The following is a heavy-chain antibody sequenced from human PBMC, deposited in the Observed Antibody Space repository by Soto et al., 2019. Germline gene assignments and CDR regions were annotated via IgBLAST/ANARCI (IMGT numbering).Heavy chain of an antibody. CDR3: ANSRVSMVRGLIIIPNY. Sequence: GGSLRLSCAASGFPFTGYAMSWVRQAPGKGLEWVSAISGHGDATFYADSVKGRFTISRDNSKNTLYLHMNSLRAEDTALYYCANSRVSMVRGLIIIPNYWGQGTLVTVSS. V-gene: IGHV3-23*01. J-gene: IGHJ4*02. CDR2: ISGHGDAT. D-gene: IGHD3-10*01. CDR1: GFPFTGYA.